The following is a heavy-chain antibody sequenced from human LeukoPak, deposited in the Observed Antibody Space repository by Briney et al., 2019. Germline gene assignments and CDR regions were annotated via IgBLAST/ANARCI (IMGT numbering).Heavy chain of an antibody. CDR2: ISAYNGNT. Sequence: GASVKVSCKASGYTFTSYGISWVRQAPGQGLEWMGWISAYNGNTNYAQKLQGRVTMTTDTSTSTAYMELRSLRSDDTAVYYCARAEATIFGVVISGALDYWGQGTLVTVSS. V-gene: IGHV1-18*01. CDR3: ARAEATIFGVVISGALDY. CDR1: GYTFTSYG. J-gene: IGHJ4*02. D-gene: IGHD3-3*01.